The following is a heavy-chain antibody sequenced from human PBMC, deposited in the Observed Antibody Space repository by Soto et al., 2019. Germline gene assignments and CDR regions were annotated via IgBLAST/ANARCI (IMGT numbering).Heavy chain of an antibody. D-gene: IGHD2-8*01. J-gene: IGHJ4*02. CDR3: ARGGVY. CDR2: ISGSGVTT. Sequence: PGGSLRLSCAASGFTFSSHEMNWVRQAPGKGLEWISYISGSGVTTYYADSVRGRFIVSRDNAQEPLFLQMNSLRVEDTAIYYCARGGVYWGQGTLVTVSS. V-gene: IGHV3-48*03. CDR1: GFTFSSHE.